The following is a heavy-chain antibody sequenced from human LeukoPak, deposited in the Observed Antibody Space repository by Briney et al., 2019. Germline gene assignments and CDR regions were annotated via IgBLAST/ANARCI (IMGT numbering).Heavy chain of an antibody. V-gene: IGHV3-23*01. CDR1: GFAFSNYA. CDR2: LSGGGDSR. D-gene: IGHD3-10*01. CDR3: AKAVRSMVTGGGYFDS. J-gene: IGHJ4*02. Sequence: GGSLGLSCAASGFAFSNYAMSWVRQAPGKGLEWVSSLSGGGDSRYYADSVMGRFTISRDNSKNTLYLQMNSLRAEDTTVYYCAKAVRSMVTGGGYFDSWGQGTLVTVSS.